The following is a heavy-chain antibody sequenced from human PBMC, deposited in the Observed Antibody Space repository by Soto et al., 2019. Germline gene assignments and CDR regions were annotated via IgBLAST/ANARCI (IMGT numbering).Heavy chain of an antibody. V-gene: IGHV4-4*02. J-gene: IGHJ3*02. CDR2: IFHTGST. D-gene: IGHD4-4*01. CDR1: GDSVSSGHW. Sequence: SETLSLTCAVSGDSVSSGHWWNWVRQPPGKGLEWIGEIFHTGSTNYNPSLKSRVTLSVDKSKNQLSLNLRSVTAADTAVYYCARLPVDAFDIWGQGTMVTVSS. CDR3: ARLPVDAFDI.